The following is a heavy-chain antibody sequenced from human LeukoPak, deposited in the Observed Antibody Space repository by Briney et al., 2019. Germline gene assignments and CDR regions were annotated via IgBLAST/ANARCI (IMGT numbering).Heavy chain of an antibody. Sequence: SSETLSLTCTVSGYSISSGYYWGWVRQPPGKGLEWIGSIYHSGSTYYNPSLKSRVTISVDTSKNQYSLKLSSVTAADTAVYYCARVVVRGVIPRNAFDIWGQGTMVTVSS. CDR1: GYSISSGYY. V-gene: IGHV4-38-2*02. CDR3: ARVVVRGVIPRNAFDI. D-gene: IGHD3-10*01. CDR2: IYHSGST. J-gene: IGHJ3*02.